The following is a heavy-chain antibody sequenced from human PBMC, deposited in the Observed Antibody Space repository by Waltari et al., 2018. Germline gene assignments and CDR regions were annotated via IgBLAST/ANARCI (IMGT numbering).Heavy chain of an antibody. CDR2: INPNRGGT. CDR1: GYTFTGYY. D-gene: IGHD1-26*01. V-gene: IGHV1-2*06. CDR3: ARSGSYYSGAFDI. Sequence: QVQLVQSGAEVKKPGASVKVSCKASGYTFTGYYMHWVRQAPGQGLEWRGRINPNRGGTNYAQKFQGRVTMTRETSISTAYMELSRLRSDDTAVYYCARSGSYYSGAFDIWGQGTMVTVSS. J-gene: IGHJ3*02.